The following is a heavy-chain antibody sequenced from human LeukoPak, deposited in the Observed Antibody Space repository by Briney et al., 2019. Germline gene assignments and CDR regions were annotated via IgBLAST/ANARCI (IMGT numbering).Heavy chain of an antibody. CDR2: ISPTGGTP. V-gene: IGHV3-23*01. CDR3: AKVVSSSWGYFDY. J-gene: IGHJ4*02. D-gene: IGHD6-13*01. Sequence: PGGSLRPSCAASGFTFSNYAMTWVRQAPGKGLEWVSTISPTGGTPYYADSVKGRFTISRDNSKNTLYLQMNSLRPEDTAVYYCAKVVSSSWGYFDYWGQGTLVTVSS. CDR1: GFTFSNYA.